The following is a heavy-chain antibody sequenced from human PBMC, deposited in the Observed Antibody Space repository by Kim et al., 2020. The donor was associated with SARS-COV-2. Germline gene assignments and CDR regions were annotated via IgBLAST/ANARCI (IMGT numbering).Heavy chain of an antibody. CDR1: GYTLTSYG. D-gene: IGHD2-15*01. V-gene: IGHV1-18*01. CDR3: ARMVGYCSGGSCDSGWYYYYGMDV. Sequence: ASVKVSCKASGYTLTSYGISWVRQAPGQGLEWMGWISAYNGNTNYAQKLQGRVTMTTDTSTSTAYMELRSLRSDDTAVYYCARMVGYCSGGSCDSGWYYYYGMDVWGRGTTVTVSS. CDR2: ISAYNGNT. J-gene: IGHJ6*02.